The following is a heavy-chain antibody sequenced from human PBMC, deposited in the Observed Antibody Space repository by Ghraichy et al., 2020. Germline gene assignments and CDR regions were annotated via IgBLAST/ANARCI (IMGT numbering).Heavy chain of an antibody. D-gene: IGHD6-6*01. V-gene: IGHV4-59*01. CDR2: IYYSGST. Sequence: SETLSLTCTVSGGSISSYYWSWIRQPPGKGLEWIGYIYYSGSTNYNPSLKSRVTISVDTSKNQFSLKLSSVTAADTAVYYCARGGAARFVPRYFDLWGRGTLVTVSS. CDR1: GGSISSYY. J-gene: IGHJ2*01. CDR3: ARGGAARFVPRYFDL.